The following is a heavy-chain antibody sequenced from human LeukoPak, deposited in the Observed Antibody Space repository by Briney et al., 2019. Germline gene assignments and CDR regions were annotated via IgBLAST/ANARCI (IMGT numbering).Heavy chain of an antibody. V-gene: IGHV3-33*01. Sequence: GGSLRLSCAASGFTFSSYGMHWVRQAPGKGLEWVAVIWYDGSNKYYADSVKGRFTISRDNSKTTLYLQMNSLRAEDTAVYYCARGRCRDGYNFFLYCYYYYGMDVWGQGTTVTVSS. J-gene: IGHJ6*02. CDR2: IWYDGSNK. CDR1: GFTFSSYG. D-gene: IGHD5-24*01. CDR3: ARGRCRDGYNFFLYCYYYYGMDV.